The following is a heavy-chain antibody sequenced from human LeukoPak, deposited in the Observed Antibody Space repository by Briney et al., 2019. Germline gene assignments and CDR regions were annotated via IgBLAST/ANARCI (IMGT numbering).Heavy chain of an antibody. CDR1: GFTVSSNY. D-gene: IGHD3-9*01. J-gene: IGHJ4*02. V-gene: IGHV3-53*04. CDR3: AREGILTGYSFDY. Sequence: GGSLRLSCAASGFTVSSNYMSWVRQAPGRGLEWVSVIYSGGSTYYADSVKGRFTISRHNSKNTLYLQMNSLRAEDTAVYYCAREGILTGYSFDYWGQGTLVTVSS. CDR2: IYSGGST.